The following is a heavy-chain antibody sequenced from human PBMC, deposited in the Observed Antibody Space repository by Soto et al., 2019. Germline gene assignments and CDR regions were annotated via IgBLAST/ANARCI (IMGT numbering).Heavy chain of an antibody. CDR2: INAGNGNT. CDR3: AGGSGSYYKTYYYYGMDV. J-gene: IGHJ6*02. D-gene: IGHD3-10*01. Sequence: EASVKVSCKASGYTFTSYAMHWVRQAPGQRLEWMGWINAGNGNTKYSQKFQGRVTITRDTSASTAYMELSSLRSEDTAVYYCAGGSGSYYKTYYYYGMDVWGQGTTVTVSS. V-gene: IGHV1-3*01. CDR1: GYTFTSYA.